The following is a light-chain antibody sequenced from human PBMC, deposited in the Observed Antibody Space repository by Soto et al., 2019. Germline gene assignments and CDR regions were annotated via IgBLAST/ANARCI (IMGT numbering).Light chain of an antibody. Sequence: DIQMTQSPSTLSASVGDRVTITCRASQSISTYLAWYQQKAGKAPKLLIYKASTLESGVPLRFSGSGSGTEFTLTISSLQPDDFATYYCQQYNSYRWTFGLGTKV. CDR3: QQYNSYRWT. CDR1: QSISTY. CDR2: KAS. V-gene: IGKV1-5*03. J-gene: IGKJ1*01.